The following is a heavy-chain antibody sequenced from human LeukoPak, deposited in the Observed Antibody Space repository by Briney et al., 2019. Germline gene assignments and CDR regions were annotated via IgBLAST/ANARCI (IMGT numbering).Heavy chain of an antibody. Sequence: GESLKISCKGSGYSFTTYWVGWVRQMPEKGLEWMGIIYPGDSNTRYSPSFQGQVTISADKSISTAYLQWSSLKASDTAMYYCARLNSNSGDSWGQGTLVTVSS. CDR2: IYPGDSNT. J-gene: IGHJ5*01. D-gene: IGHD4-23*01. CDR1: GYSFTTYW. CDR3: ARLNSNSGDS. V-gene: IGHV5-51*01.